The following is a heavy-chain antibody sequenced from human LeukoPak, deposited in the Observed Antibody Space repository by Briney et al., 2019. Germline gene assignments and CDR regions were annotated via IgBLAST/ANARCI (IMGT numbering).Heavy chain of an antibody. CDR2: ISTETQSP. V-gene: IGHV1-18*01. Sequence: ASVKVSCKVSGYTSPFYGITWVRQAPGQGLEWMGWISTETQSPNYAQKLQGRLTITTDIATSTAYMELTSLRYDDAAIYYCAWETMGDDVTWGQGTLITVSS. CDR3: AWETMGDDVT. D-gene: IGHD3-10*01. J-gene: IGHJ4*02. CDR1: GYTSPFYG.